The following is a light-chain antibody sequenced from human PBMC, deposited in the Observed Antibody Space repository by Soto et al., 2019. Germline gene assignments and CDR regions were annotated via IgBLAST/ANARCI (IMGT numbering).Light chain of an antibody. V-gene: IGKV1-5*01. CDR1: QSISSW. J-gene: IGKJ1*01. CDR3: QQYNSYSRT. CDR2: DAS. Sequence: DIQSAQSPSTLPASVGDRVTIACRSSQSISSWLAWYQQKPGKAPKLLIYDASSLESGVPSRFSGSGSGTEFTLTISSLQPDDFATYYCQQYNSYSRTVGQGTKVDI.